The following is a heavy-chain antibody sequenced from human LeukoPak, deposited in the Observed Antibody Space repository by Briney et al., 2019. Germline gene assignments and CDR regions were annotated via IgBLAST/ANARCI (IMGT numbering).Heavy chain of an antibody. V-gene: IGHV3-9*01. CDR2: ISWNSITI. J-gene: IGHJ3*02. D-gene: IGHD3-10*01. CDR3: VRRGQVGAFDI. CDR1: GFTFRDSA. Sequence: PGRSLRLSCAASGFTFRDSAMHWVRQPPGKGLEWVSGISWNSITIIYADSVRGRFTISRDNAKNSLYLQMNSLRAEDTALYYCVRRGQVGAFDIWGQGTMVTISS.